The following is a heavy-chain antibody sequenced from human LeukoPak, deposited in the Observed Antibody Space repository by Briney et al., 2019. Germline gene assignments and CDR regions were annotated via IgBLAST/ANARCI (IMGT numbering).Heavy chain of an antibody. CDR1: GFAFSRHA. J-gene: IGHJ6*04. CDR3: ARDPQGYCSSTSCYRYYYGMDV. V-gene: IGHV3-30*04. CDR2: ISYDGSNE. Sequence: GGSLRLSCVASGFAFSRHAMHWVRQAPGKGLEWVAVISYDGSNEYYADSVKGRFTISRDNSRNTLYLQMNSLRAEDTAVYSCARDPQGYCSSTSCYRYYYGMDVWGKGTTVTVSS. D-gene: IGHD2-2*01.